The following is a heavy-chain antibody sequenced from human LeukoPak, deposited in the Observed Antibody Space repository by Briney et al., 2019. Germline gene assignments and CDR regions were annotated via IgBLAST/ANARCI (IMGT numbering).Heavy chain of an antibody. CDR3: ARVAYYYESSGYYQVFDY. D-gene: IGHD3-22*01. Sequence: NPSETLSLTCTVSGGSLSSGIYYWSCIRQPAGKGLEWNGRIYTSGSTNYNPSLKNRVTISVDTSKYQSSLKLSSLTAADTAVYYCARVAYYYESSGYYQVFDYWGQGTLVTVSS. J-gene: IGHJ4*02. CDR1: GGSLSSGIYY. V-gene: IGHV4-61*02. CDR2: IYTSGST.